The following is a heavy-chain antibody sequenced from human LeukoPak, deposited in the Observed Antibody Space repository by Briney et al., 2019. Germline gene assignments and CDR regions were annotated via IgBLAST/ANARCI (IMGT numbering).Heavy chain of an antibody. Sequence: ASVKVSCKASGYTFTGYYTHWVRQAPGQGLEWMGWINPNSGGTNYAQKFQGRVTMTRDTSISTAYMELSRLRSDDTAVYYCARGGYHNYYYYYMDVWGKGTTVTVSS. V-gene: IGHV1-2*02. CDR3: ARGGYHNYYYYYMDV. J-gene: IGHJ6*03. CDR2: INPNSGGT. D-gene: IGHD2-2*01. CDR1: GYTFTGYY.